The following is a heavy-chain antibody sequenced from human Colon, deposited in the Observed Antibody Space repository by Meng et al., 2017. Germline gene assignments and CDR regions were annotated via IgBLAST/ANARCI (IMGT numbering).Heavy chain of an antibody. CDR1: GVSVSGGTYY. D-gene: IGHD5-18*01. J-gene: IGHJ4*02. CDR3: ARGQDSAKVGY. CDR2: IHYSGST. V-gene: IGHV4-61*01. Sequence: SETLSLTCSVSGVSVSGGTYYWSWIRQPPGKGLEWIGHIHYSGSTNYNPSLKRRATFSVDTSKNLFSLEVNSVTAADTAVYYCARGQDSAKVGYWGQGTLVTVSS.